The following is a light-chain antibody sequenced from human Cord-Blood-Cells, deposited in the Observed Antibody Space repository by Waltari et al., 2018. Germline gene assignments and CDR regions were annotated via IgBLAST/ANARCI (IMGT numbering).Light chain of an antibody. CDR2: DVS. CDR3: SSYTSSSTWV. Sequence: QSALPPPSSVPGPPGHSHHILFPGNSSDVGGYHYVFWYQQHPGKAPKLMIYDVSNRPSGVSNRFSGSKSGNTASLTISGLQAEDEADYYCSSYTSSSTWVFGGGTKLTVL. J-gene: IGLJ3*02. V-gene: IGLV2-14*01. CDR1: SSDVGGYHY.